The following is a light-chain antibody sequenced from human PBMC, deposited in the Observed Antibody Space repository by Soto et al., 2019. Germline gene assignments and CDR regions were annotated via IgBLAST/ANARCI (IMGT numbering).Light chain of an antibody. CDR2: GAS. J-gene: IGKJ1*01. Sequence: EIVLTQSPATLSLSPGEGATLSCSASQSVSSYLAWYQQKPGQSPRLVIYGASSRATGIQDRFSGSESGTDFTLTISRLEPEDLAVYYCQQYGSSQWTFGQGTKLDIK. CDR1: QSVSSY. CDR3: QQYGSSQWT. V-gene: IGKV3-20*01.